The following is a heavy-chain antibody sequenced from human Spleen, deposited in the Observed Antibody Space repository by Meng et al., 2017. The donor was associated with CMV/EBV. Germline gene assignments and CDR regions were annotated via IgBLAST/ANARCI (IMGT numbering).Heavy chain of an antibody. Sequence: SETLSLTCAVYGGSFSGYYWSWIRQPPGKGLEWNGEINHSGSTNYNPSLKSRVTISVDTSKNQFSLKLSSVTAADTAVYYCARVWAYYDILTGASTGFDPWGQGTLVTVSS. D-gene: IGHD3-9*01. V-gene: IGHV4-34*01. CDR2: INHSGST. CDR3: ARVWAYYDILTGASTGFDP. CDR1: GGSFSGYY. J-gene: IGHJ5*02.